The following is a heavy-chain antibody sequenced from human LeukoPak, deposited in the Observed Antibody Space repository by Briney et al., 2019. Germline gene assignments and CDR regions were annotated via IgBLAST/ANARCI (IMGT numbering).Heavy chain of an antibody. Sequence: QSGWSLRLSCAASGFTFRNYGMHWVRQAPGKGLEWVAVIWYDGSNKYYADSVKGRFTMSRDNSKNTLLLQMNSLRVDDTAVYYCARDRSVRYFDLWGRGTLVTVSS. D-gene: IGHD3-3*01. CDR1: GFTFRNYG. CDR2: IWYDGSNK. CDR3: ARDRSVRYFDL. V-gene: IGHV3-33*01. J-gene: IGHJ2*01.